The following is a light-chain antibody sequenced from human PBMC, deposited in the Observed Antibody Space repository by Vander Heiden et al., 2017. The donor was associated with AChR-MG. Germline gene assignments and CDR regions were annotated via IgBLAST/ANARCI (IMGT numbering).Light chain of an antibody. V-gene: IGLV3-25*03. CDR2: RDT. Sequence: YELKQPPSVSVSPGQTATITCSGDVLPKQYAYWYQHKAGQAPLLVIYRDTGRPSGITERFAGSSSGTTVTFTITGVQAEDEADYYCQSANRSGAYPVFGGGTKLTVL. CDR1: VLPKQY. CDR3: QSANRSGAYPV. J-gene: IGLJ2*01.